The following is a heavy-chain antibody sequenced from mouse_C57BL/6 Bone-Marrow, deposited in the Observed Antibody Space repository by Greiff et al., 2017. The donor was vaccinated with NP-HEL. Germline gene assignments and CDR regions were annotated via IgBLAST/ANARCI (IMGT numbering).Heavy chain of an antibody. D-gene: IGHD1-1*01. CDR3: ARGNGTTVVATPYYYAMDY. V-gene: IGHV1-42*01. Sequence: EVQLQQSGPELVKPGASVKISCKASGYSFTGYYMNWVKQSPEKSLEWIGEINPSTGGTTYNQKFKAKATLTVDKSSSTAYMQLKSLTSEDSAVYYCARGNGTTVVATPYYYAMDYWGQGTSVTVSS. CDR1: GYSFTGYY. CDR2: INPSTGGT. J-gene: IGHJ4*01.